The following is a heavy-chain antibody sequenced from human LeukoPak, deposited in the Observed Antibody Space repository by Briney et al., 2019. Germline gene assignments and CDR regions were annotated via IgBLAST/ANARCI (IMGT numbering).Heavy chain of an antibody. CDR2: ISSSSSYI. CDR1: GFTFSSYS. Sequence: PGGSLRLSCAASGFTFSSYSMNWVRQAPGKGLEWVSSISSSSSYIYYADSVKGRFTISRDNAKNSLYLQMNSLRAEDTAVYYSAREGACSSTSCYSSWFDPWGQGTLVTVSS. V-gene: IGHV3-21*01. J-gene: IGHJ5*02. D-gene: IGHD2-2*01. CDR3: AREGACSSTSCYSSWFDP.